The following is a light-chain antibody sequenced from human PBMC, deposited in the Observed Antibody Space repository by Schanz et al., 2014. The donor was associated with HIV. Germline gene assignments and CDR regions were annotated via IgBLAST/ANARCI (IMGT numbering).Light chain of an antibody. CDR1: SSNIGNNF. CDR2: DDT. V-gene: IGLV1-51*01. CDR3: TSYTSSTWV. J-gene: IGLJ3*02. Sequence: QSVLTQPPSVSGAPGQRVTISCSGSSSNIGNNFVSWYQQLPGKAPKLLIYDDTERPSGVPDRFSGSKSGNTASLTISGLQAEDEADYYCTSYTSSTWVFGGGTKLTVL.